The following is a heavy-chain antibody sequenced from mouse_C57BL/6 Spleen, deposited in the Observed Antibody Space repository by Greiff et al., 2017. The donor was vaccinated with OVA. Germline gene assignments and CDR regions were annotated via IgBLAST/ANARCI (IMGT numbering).Heavy chain of an antibody. CDR2: IDPEDGDT. Sequence: EVQLQQSGAELVRPGASVKLSCTASGFNIKDYYMHWVKQRPEQGLEWIGRIDPEDGDTEYAPKFQGKATMTADTSSNTAYLQLSSLTSEDTAVYYCTTTTVVAWYFDYWGQGTTLTVSS. V-gene: IGHV14-1*01. CDR1: GFNIKDYY. D-gene: IGHD1-1*01. CDR3: TTTTVVAWYFDY. J-gene: IGHJ2*01.